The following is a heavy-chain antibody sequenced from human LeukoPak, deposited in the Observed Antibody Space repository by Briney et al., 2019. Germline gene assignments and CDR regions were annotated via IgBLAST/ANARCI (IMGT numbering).Heavy chain of an antibody. CDR2: IYYSGST. D-gene: IGHD6-13*01. J-gene: IGHJ4*02. V-gene: IGHV4-39*07. CDR1: GGSISSSSYY. CDR3: ATAAGSGRDY. Sequence: PSETLSLTCTVSGGSISSSSYYWGWIRQPPGKGLEWIGSIYYSGSTYYNPSLKSRVTISVDTSKNQFSLKLSSVTAADTAVYYCATAAGSGRDYWGQGTLVTVSS.